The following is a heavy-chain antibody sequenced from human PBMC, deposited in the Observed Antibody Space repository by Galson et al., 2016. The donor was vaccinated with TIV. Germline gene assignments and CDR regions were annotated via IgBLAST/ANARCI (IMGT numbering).Heavy chain of an antibody. CDR1: SSGGYS. D-gene: IGHD2-2*02. V-gene: IGHV3-9*01. CDR2: ISWNSAYI. Sequence: SSGGYSWNWVRQAPGKGLEWVSGISWNSAYIAYADSVKGRFTISRDSAKNSLYLQMNSLRAEDTALYYCAKDLNRGCSSSNCYSYDYYYYGLDVWGQGTTVTVSS. J-gene: IGHJ6*02. CDR3: AKDLNRGCSSSNCYSYDYYYYGLDV.